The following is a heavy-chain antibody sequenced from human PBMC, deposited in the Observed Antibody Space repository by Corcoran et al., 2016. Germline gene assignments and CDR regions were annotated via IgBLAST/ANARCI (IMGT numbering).Heavy chain of an antibody. CDR3: ARHYGDYHPSYRGGMDV. D-gene: IGHD4-17*01. V-gene: IGHV4-59*01. CDR2: IYYSGST. J-gene: IGHJ6*02. CDR1: GGSISSYY. Sequence: QVQLQESGPGLVKPSETLSLTCTVSGGSISSYYWSWIRQPPGKGLEWIGYIYYSGSTNYNPSLKSRVTISVDTSKNQFSLKLSSVTAADTAVYYCARHYGDYHPSYRGGMDVWGQGTMVTVSS.